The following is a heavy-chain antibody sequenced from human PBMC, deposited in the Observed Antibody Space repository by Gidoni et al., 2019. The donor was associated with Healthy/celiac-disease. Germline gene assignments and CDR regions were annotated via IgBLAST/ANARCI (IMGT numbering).Heavy chain of an antibody. CDR1: GFPFSSYA. Sequence: EVQLLESGGGLVQPGGSLRLSCAASGFPFSSYAMSWVRQAPGKGLEWVSAISGSGGSTYYADSVKGRFTISGDNSKNTLYLQMNSLRAEDTAVYYCAKSGSQWLVPCWFDYWGQGTLVTVSS. V-gene: IGHV3-23*01. CDR3: AKSGSQWLVPCWFDY. J-gene: IGHJ4*02. CDR2: ISGSGGST. D-gene: IGHD6-19*01.